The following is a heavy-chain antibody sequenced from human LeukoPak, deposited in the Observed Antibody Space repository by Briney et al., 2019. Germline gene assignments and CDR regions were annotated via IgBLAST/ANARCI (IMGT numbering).Heavy chain of an antibody. V-gene: IGHV1-2*02. D-gene: IGHD3-10*01. CDR3: ARVRITMVRGVTERNWFDP. J-gene: IGHJ5*02. CDR1: GYTFTGYY. Sequence: GASVKVSCKASGYTFTGYYMHWVRQAPGQGLEWMEWINPNSGGTNYAQKFQGRVTMTRDTSISTAYMELSRLRSDDTAVYYCARVRITMVRGVTERNWFDPWGQGTLVTVSS. CDR2: INPNSGGT.